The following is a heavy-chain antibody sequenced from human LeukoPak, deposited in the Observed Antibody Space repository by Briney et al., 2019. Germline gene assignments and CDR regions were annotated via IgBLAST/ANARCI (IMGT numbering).Heavy chain of an antibody. D-gene: IGHD4/OR15-4a*01. CDR1: GGSITSGSYY. V-gene: IGHV4-61*02. Sequence: SETLSLTCTVSGGSITSGSYYWTWIRQPAGKGLEWVGRIHSSGSTNYNPSLNSRVTVSADTSNNQFSLKLSSVTAADTAIYYCATSASSGSNYFDPWGQGILVAVSS. J-gene: IGHJ5*02. CDR2: IHSSGST. CDR3: ATSASSGSNYFDP.